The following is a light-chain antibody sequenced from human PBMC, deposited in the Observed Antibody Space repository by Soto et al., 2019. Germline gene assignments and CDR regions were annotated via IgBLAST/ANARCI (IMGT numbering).Light chain of an antibody. CDR3: QQRSNWQIT. Sequence: EIVLTQSPGTLSLSPGESATLSCRSTRRVSSYLAWYQQKPGQAPRLLIYDASSRPTDIPARFSGSGSGTDCPLTISSLETADFALYYCQQRSNWQITFGQGKRLEIK. CDR2: DAS. CDR1: RRVSSY. J-gene: IGKJ5*01. V-gene: IGKV3-11*01.